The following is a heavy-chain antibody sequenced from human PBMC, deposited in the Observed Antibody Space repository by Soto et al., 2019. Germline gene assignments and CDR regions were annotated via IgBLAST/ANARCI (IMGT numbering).Heavy chain of an antibody. CDR3: ARVSRYRYMDV. CDR2: IKQDGSEK. J-gene: IGHJ6*03. V-gene: IGHV3-7*01. Sequence: ESGGGLVQPGGSLRLSCAASGFTFSSDWMSWVRQAPGKGLEWVANIKQDGSEKYYVDSVKGRFTISRDNAKNSLYLQMNSLRAEDTAVYYCARVSRYRYMDVWGKGTTVTVSS. CDR1: GFTFSSDW. D-gene: IGHD1-20*01.